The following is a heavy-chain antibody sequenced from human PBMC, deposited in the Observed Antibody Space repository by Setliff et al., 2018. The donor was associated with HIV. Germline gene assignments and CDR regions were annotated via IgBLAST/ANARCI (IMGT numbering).Heavy chain of an antibody. CDR3: AKRDYPSPGDYYPLFDH. V-gene: IGHV3-23*01. CDR2: INNRGDRT. D-gene: IGHD3-10*01. J-gene: IGHJ4*02. CDR1: GFFFSRHV. Sequence: PGGSLRLSCEGSGFFFSRHVMSWVRQAPGKGLEWVSGINNRGDRTDYADSVKGRFTISRDNSKNTVDLQMNSLTVEDTAVYYCAKRDYPSPGDYYPLFDHWGQGTLVTVPQ.